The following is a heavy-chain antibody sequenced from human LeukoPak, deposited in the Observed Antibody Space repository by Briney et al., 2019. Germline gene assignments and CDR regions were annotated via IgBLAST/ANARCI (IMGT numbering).Heavy chain of an antibody. D-gene: IGHD3-3*01. V-gene: IGHV1-69*13. J-gene: IGHJ3*02. Sequence: ASVKVSCKASGGTFSSYAISWVRQAPGQGLEWMGGIIPIFGTANFAQKFQGRVTITADESTSTAYMELSRLRSDDTAVYYCARAYSSIYDFWSGYLPADAFDIWGQGTMVTVSS. CDR1: GGTFSSYA. CDR3: ARAYSSIYDFWSGYLPADAFDI. CDR2: IIPIFGTA.